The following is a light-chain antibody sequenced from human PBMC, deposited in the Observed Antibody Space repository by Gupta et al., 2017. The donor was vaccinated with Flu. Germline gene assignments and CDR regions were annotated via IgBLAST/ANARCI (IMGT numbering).Light chain of an antibody. J-gene: IGLJ2*01. V-gene: IGLV2-14*01. Sequence: QSITISCTGTSSDGGGYNYVSWYQQHPGKAPKLMIYEVSNRPSGVSHRFSGSKSGNTFSLTISGLQAEDEADYFCSSFTSRSRVFGGGTKLTVL. CDR3: SSFTSRSRV. CDR2: EVS. CDR1: SSDGGGYNY.